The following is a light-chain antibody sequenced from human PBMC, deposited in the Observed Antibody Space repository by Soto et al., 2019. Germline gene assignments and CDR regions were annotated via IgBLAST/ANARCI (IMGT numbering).Light chain of an antibody. CDR1: QSLRATY. V-gene: IGKV3-20*01. J-gene: IGKJ1*01. CDR2: GAS. CDR3: QQYVTSPRT. Sequence: EVVLTQSPDTLSLSPGATATLSCRDSQSLRATYVAWYQQRPGQAPRLLIYGASFRATGIPARFSGRGSGTDFTLSISRLEPEDFAVYYCQQYVTSPRTFGQGTKVDIK.